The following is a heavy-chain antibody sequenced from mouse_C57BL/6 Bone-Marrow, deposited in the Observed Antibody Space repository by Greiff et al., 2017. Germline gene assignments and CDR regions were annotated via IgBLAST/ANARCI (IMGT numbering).Heavy chain of an antibody. CDR3: ARKEYHLSDWYFDV. D-gene: IGHD5-1*01. CDR1: GYTFTSYG. Sequence: VKLQQSGAELARPGASVKLSCKASGYTFTSYGISWVKQRTGQGLEWIGEIYPRSGNTYYNEKFKGKATLTADKSSSTAYMELRSLTSEDSAVYFCARKEYHLSDWYFDVWGTGTTVTVSS. V-gene: IGHV1-81*01. J-gene: IGHJ1*03. CDR2: IYPRSGNT.